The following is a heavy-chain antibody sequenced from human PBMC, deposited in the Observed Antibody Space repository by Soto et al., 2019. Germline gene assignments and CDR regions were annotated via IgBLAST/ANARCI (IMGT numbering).Heavy chain of an antibody. Sequence: AGGSLRLSCAASGFTFSSSAMSWVRQAPGKGLEWVSYISSSGSTIYYADSVKGRFTISRDNAKNSLYLQMNSLRAEDTAVYYCAVYPGDSSGYYWYYYYGMDVWGQGTTVTVSS. CDR1: GFTFSSSA. CDR3: AVYPGDSSGYYWYYYYGMDV. CDR2: ISSSGSTI. J-gene: IGHJ6*02. V-gene: IGHV3-48*04. D-gene: IGHD3-22*01.